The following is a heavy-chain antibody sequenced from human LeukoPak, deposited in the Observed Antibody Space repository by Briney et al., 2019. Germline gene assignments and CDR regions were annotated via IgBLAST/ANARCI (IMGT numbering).Heavy chain of an antibody. CDR1: GFTFSSYS. CDR3: ARDRGPYCSGGSCYNY. CDR2: ISSSSSTI. V-gene: IGHV3-48*01. D-gene: IGHD2-15*01. Sequence: PGGSLRLSCAASGFTFSSYSMNWVRQAPGKGLEWVSYISSSSSTIYYAGSVKGRFTISRDNAKNSLYLQMNSLRAEDTAVYYCARDRGPYCSGGSCYNYWGQGTLVTVSS. J-gene: IGHJ4*02.